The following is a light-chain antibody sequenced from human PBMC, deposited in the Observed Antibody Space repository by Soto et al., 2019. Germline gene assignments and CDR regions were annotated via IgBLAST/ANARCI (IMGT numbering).Light chain of an antibody. J-gene: IGKJ1*01. CDR3: QHYNNWPRT. CDR2: GAS. Sequence: VMTQSAATLSVSQGASATLSWRASQSVSSNLAWYQQKPGQAPRLLIYGASTRATGIPARFGGSGSGTEFTLTISSLQSGDFAVYYCQHYNNWPRTFGQGTKVDI. V-gene: IGKV3-15*01. CDR1: QSVSSN.